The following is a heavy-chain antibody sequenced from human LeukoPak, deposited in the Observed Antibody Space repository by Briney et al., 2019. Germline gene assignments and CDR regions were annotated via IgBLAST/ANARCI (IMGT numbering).Heavy chain of an antibody. CDR3: ARGLSPIVGATKFDY. Sequence: ASVKVSCKASGGTFSSYAISWVRQAPGQGLEWMGWISTYNGNTEYAQKLQGRVTMTTDTSTSTAYMELRSLRSDDTAVYYCARGLSPIVGATKFDYWGQGTLVTVSS. J-gene: IGHJ4*02. V-gene: IGHV1-18*01. CDR2: ISTYNGNT. D-gene: IGHD1-26*01. CDR1: GGTFSSYA.